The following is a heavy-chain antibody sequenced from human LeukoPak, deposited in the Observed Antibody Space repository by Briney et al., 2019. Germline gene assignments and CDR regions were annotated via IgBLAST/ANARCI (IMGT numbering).Heavy chain of an antibody. J-gene: IGHJ4*02. V-gene: IGHV3-7*04. D-gene: IGHD6-19*01. CDR3: ARARIAVAGTDDY. CDR2: IEQDESEK. Sequence: GGSLRLSCAASGFTFSTYWMSWVRQAPGKGLEWVANIEQDESEKNYVDSVKGRFTISRDNAQNSLYLQMNSLRADDTAVYYCARARIAVAGTDDYWGQGTLVTVSS. CDR1: GFTFSTYW.